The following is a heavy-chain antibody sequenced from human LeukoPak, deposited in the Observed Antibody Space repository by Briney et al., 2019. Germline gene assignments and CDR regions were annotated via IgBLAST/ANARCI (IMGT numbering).Heavy chain of an antibody. CDR3: VRDAIAAAGTGG. V-gene: IGHV1-2*02. CDR1: GYTFTGYY. D-gene: IGHD6-13*01. J-gene: IGHJ4*02. CDR2: INPNSGGT. Sequence: ASVKVSCKASGYTFTGYYMHWVRQAPGQRLEWMGWINPNSGGTDYSQKFQGRVTMTRDTSISTAYMELSSLRSDDRAVYYCVRDAIAAAGTGGWGQGTLVTVSS.